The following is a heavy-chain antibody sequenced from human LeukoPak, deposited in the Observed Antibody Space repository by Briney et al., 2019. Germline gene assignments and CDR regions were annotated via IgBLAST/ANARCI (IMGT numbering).Heavy chain of an antibody. CDR3: ARGGGYYDFWSGYYSWNDAFDI. V-gene: IGHV1-18*01. Sequence: ASVKVSCKASGYSFSDYAVSWVREAPGQGLEWMGWISGYNGNTEYAQKFQGRLTMTTDTSTTTAYMELSSLRSEDTAVYYCARGGGYYDFWSGYYSWNDAFDIWGQGTMVTVSS. CDR1: GYSFSDYA. J-gene: IGHJ3*02. CDR2: ISGYNGNT. D-gene: IGHD3-3*01.